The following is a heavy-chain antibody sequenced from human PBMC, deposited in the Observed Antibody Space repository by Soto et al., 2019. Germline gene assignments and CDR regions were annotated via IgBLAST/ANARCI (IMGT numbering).Heavy chain of an antibody. CDR1: GDTFSSYT. CDR3: ATSYGSGSQAFDY. Sequence: QVHLVQSGAELKKPGSSVRVSCKASGDTFSSYTINWVRQAPGLGLEWMGRTSPILSMSNYALKFQGRLTITADKSTSTAYMELSSLRSEDTAMYYCATSYGSGSQAFDYWGQGALVTVSS. CDR2: TSPILSMS. V-gene: IGHV1-69*02. J-gene: IGHJ4*02. D-gene: IGHD3-10*01.